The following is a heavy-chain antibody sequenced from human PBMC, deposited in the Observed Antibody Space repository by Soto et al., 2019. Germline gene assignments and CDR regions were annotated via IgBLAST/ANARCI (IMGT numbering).Heavy chain of an antibody. V-gene: IGHV5-10-1*01. CDR3: ASKDTAMVAPYYYYGMDV. J-gene: IGHJ6*02. Sequence: GESLKISCKGSVYGFTSYWISWVRQMPGKGLEWMGRIDRSDSYTNYSPSFQGHVTISADKSISTAYLQWSSLKASDTAMYYCASKDTAMVAPYYYYGMDVWGQGTTVTVSS. D-gene: IGHD5-18*01. CDR1: VYGFTSYW. CDR2: IDRSDSYT.